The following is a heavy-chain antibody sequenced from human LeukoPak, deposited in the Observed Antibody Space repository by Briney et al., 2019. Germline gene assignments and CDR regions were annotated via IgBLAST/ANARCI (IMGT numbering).Heavy chain of an antibody. Sequence: PETLSLTCNVSGGSISSTNYFWGWIRQPPGKGLEWIGSIYYTGTTYYSPSLKSRVTISVHTSQSQFSLKLSSVTAADTAVYYCARQQCNGGSCYSRAIWFDPWGQGTLVTVSS. V-gene: IGHV4-39*01. CDR3: ARQQCNGGSCYSRAIWFDP. CDR1: GGSISSTNYF. J-gene: IGHJ5*02. CDR2: IYYTGTT. D-gene: IGHD2-15*01.